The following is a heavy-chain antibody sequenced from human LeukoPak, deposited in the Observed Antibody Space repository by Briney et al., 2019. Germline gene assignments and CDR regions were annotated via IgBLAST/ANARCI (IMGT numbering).Heavy chain of an antibody. CDR1: VFTLSSYT. V-gene: IGHV3-30-3*01. CDR2: ISYDGSNK. D-gene: IGHD5-18*01. Sequence: GGSLRLSCAASVFTLSSYTMPWVRQAQCKGLEWVAVISYDGSNKYYADSVKGRFTISRDNSKNTLYLQMDSLRAEDTAVYYCARDAVDTANAVWGQGTTVTVSS. J-gene: IGHJ6*02. CDR3: ARDAVDTANAV.